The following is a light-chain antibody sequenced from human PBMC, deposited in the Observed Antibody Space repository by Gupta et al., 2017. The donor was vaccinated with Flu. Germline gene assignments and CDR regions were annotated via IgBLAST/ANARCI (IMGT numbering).Light chain of an antibody. J-gene: IGKJ4*01. CDR3: QQDDSTPLT. CDR2: WAS. CDR1: QSVLYSSNNKNN. V-gene: IGKV4-1*01. Sequence: DIVMTQSPDSLAVSLGERATINCKSSQSVLYSSNNKNNLAWYQQKPGQPPKLLINWASTREYGVPDRFSGSGSETDFTLTISRRQAEDVAVYYCQQDDSTPLTFGGGTXVEIK.